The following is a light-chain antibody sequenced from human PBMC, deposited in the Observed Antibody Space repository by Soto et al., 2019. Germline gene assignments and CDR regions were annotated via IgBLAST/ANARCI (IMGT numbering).Light chain of an antibody. Sequence: EIVLTQSPGSLSLSPGERATLSCRASQSVSSSYLAWYQQKPGQAPRLLMYGASSRATGIPDRFSGSGSGTDFTLTISRLEPEDFAVYYCQQYSMAPLTFGQGTKVDIK. CDR3: QQYSMAPLT. J-gene: IGKJ1*01. CDR1: QSVSSSY. CDR2: GAS. V-gene: IGKV3-20*01.